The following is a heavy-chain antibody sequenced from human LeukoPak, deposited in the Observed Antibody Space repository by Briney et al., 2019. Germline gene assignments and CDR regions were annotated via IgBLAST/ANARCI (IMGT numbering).Heavy chain of an antibody. CDR1: GFTFSSFS. Sequence: GGSLRLSCASSGFTFSSFSMSWVRQAPGKGLEWVSSVTDSGGRTFYADSVRGRFTISRDNSNNTLYLQVNSLRVEDTAVYYCAKDPYYYDGSGYYYEYFHHWGQGTLVVVSS. CDR3: AKDPYYYDGSGYYYEYFHH. J-gene: IGHJ1*01. D-gene: IGHD3-22*01. V-gene: IGHV3-23*01. CDR2: VTDSGGRT.